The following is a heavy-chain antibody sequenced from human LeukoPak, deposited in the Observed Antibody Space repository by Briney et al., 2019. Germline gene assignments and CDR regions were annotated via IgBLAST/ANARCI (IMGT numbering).Heavy chain of an antibody. Sequence: PGGSLRLSCAASGFTFSSYALSWVRQAPGKGLEWVSLISAGGGSIYYIDSVKGRFITSRDNSKNTLYLQMNSLRVEDTAVYYCTKDFAVASYNWFDPWGQGTLVTVSS. CDR3: TKDFAVASYNWFDP. D-gene: IGHD5-12*01. J-gene: IGHJ5*02. CDR2: ISAGGGSI. V-gene: IGHV3-23*01. CDR1: GFTFSSYA.